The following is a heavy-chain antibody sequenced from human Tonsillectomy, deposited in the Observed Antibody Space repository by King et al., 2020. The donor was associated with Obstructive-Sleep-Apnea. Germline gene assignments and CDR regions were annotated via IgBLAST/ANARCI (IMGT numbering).Heavy chain of an antibody. CDR3: ARDGYTSSSDY. J-gene: IGHJ4*02. CDR2: ISSNGGST. Sequence: VQLVESGGGLFQPGGSLRLSCAASGFTFSSYDMHWVRQAPGKGLDYVSAISSNGGSTYYANSVKGRLTISRDNFKSTLYLQMGSLRAEDMAVYYCARDGYTSSSDYWGQGTLVTVSS. V-gene: IGHV3-64*01. D-gene: IGHD6-13*01. CDR1: GFTFSSYD.